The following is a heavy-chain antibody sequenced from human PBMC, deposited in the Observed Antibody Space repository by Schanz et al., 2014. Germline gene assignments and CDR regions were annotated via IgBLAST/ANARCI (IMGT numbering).Heavy chain of an antibody. D-gene: IGHD3-16*01. CDR3: ARGTPFLCDY. J-gene: IGHJ4*02. CDR2: ISGDGTTT. Sequence: EVQLVESGGGLVQPGGSLRLSCAASGFTFSVYWMHWVRQPPGKGLVSVSRISGDGTTTSYADSVKGRFTISRDNAKNTLYLQMYSLRAEDTAVYYCARGTPFLCDYWGQGTLVTVSS. V-gene: IGHV3-74*01. CDR1: GFTFSVYW.